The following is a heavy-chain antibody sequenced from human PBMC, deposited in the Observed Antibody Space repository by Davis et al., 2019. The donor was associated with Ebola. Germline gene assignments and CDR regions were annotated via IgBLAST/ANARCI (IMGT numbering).Heavy chain of an antibody. CDR3: ARGDGYNLDY. V-gene: IGHV3-48*02. Sequence: GESLKISCAASQFNFRSYEMNWVRQAPGKGLEWIASISSGASDIDYAESVKGRFTMSRDNAKNSVYLQMNSLRDEDTAVYYCARGDGYNLDYWGQGTLVTVSS. CDR2: ISSGASDI. J-gene: IGHJ4*02. CDR1: QFNFRSYE. D-gene: IGHD5-24*01.